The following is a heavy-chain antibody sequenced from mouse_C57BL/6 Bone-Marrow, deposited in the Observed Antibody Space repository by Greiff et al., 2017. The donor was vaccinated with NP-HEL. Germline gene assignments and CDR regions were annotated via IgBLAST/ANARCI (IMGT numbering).Heavy chain of an antibody. CDR3: ARWGTTFDY. D-gene: IGHD1-1*01. CDR2: ISYDGSN. V-gene: IGHV3-6*01. J-gene: IGHJ2*01. CDR1: GYSITSGYY. Sequence: EVQLQESGPGLVKPSQSLSLTCSVTGYSITSGYYWNWFRQFPGNNLEWMGYISYDGSNNYNPSLKNRISITRDTSKNQFFLKLNSVTTEDTATYYCARWGTTFDYWGQGTTLTVSS.